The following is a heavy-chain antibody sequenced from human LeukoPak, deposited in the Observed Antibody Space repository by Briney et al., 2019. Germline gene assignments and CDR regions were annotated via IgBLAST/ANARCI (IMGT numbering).Heavy chain of an antibody. J-gene: IGHJ3*02. Sequence: SVKVSCKASGGTFSSYAISWVRQAPGQGLEWMGGIIPIFGTAYYAQKFQGRVTITTDESTSTAYMELSSLRSEDTAVYYCARDSSSSGVGAFDIWGQGTMVTVSS. CDR2: IIPIFGTA. V-gene: IGHV1-69*05. D-gene: IGHD6-6*01. CDR3: ARDSSSSGVGAFDI. CDR1: GGTFSSYA.